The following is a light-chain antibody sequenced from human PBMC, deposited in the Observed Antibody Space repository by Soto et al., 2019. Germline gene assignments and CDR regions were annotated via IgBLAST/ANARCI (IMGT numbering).Light chain of an antibody. CDR3: QQYVHWPPGA. CDR1: QSVSSS. J-gene: IGKJ1*01. V-gene: IGKV3-15*01. Sequence: EIVVTQSPATLSVAPGERVTLSCRASQSVSSSLAWYQQRPGQAPRLLIYDTSTRAAGIAARFSGSGSGTEFTLTISSLQSEDSAVYYCQQYVHWPPGAFGQGTTVEIK. CDR2: DTS.